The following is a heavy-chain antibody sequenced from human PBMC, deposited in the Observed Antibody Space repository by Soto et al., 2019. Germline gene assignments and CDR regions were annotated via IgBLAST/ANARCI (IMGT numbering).Heavy chain of an antibody. Sequence: QVQLVESGGGVVQPGTSLRLSCAASGFTFSTYGMHWVRQAPGKGLDWVALIWYDGSRTHYAESVKGRFTISRDNSKNTLFLQMDSVRVEDTAVYYCAREQIGVAGSTYDYWGQGTLVTVSS. CDR2: IWYDGSRT. CDR1: GFTFSTYG. J-gene: IGHJ4*02. V-gene: IGHV3-33*01. D-gene: IGHD6-19*01. CDR3: AREQIGVAGSTYDY.